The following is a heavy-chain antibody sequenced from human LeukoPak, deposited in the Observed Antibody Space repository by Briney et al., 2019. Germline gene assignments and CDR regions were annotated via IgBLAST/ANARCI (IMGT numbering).Heavy chain of an antibody. D-gene: IGHD2-21*02. CDR2: IHSRGGSNT. CDR1: GFTFRNYA. J-gene: IGHJ2*01. CDR3: AKDGCGGDCSWYFDL. V-gene: IGHV3-23*01. Sequence: PGGSLRLSCAASGFTFRNYALSWVRQAPGKGLEWVSAIHSRGGSNTYYADSVKGRFTISRDHFKNTLYLQMNSLRAEDTAVYYCAKDGCGGDCSWYFDLWGRGTLVTVSS.